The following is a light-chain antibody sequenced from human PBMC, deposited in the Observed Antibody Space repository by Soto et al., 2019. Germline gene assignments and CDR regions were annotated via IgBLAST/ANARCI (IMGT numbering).Light chain of an antibody. V-gene: IGKV3-20*01. CDR3: QQYGSSSWT. CDR1: QSVSSY. CDR2: DAS. Sequence: EIVVTQSPATLSVSPGERATLSCRASQSVSSYLAWYQQKPGQAPRLLIYDASYRANGIPDRFSGSGSGTDFTLTISRLEPEDFVVYYCQQYGSSSWTFGQGTKVDI. J-gene: IGKJ1*01.